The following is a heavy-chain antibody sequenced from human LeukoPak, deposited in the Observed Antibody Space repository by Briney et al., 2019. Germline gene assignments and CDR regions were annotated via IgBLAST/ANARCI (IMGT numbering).Heavy chain of an antibody. CDR2: IKQDGSEK. D-gene: IGHD6-13*01. J-gene: IGHJ3*02. V-gene: IGHV3-7*01. CDR3: AREYSSSWYDAFDI. CDR1: GFTFSSYW. Sequence: GGSLRLSCAASGFTFSSYWMSWVRQAPGKGLEWVANIKQDGSEKSYVDSVKGRFTISRDNAKNSLYLQMNSLRAEDTAVYYCAREYSSSWYDAFDIWGQGTMVTVSS.